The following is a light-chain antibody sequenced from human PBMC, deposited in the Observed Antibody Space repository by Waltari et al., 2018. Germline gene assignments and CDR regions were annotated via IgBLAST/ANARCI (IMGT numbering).Light chain of an antibody. CDR3: SSYTTTLTYV. CDR1: SGDVGAPDH. Sequence: SALTHPASVSGSPGQSIAISCPGTSGDVGAPDHVSWYQQHPGRAPKLIMYDVAKRPSGVSDRFSGSKSGNTASLTISGLQADDEADYYCSSYTTTLTYVFGSGTKVTVL. J-gene: IGLJ1*01. CDR2: DVA. V-gene: IGLV2-14*03.